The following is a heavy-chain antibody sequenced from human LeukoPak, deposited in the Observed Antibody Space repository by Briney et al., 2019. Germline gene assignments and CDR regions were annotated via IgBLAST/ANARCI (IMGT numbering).Heavy chain of an antibody. D-gene: IGHD5-12*01. CDR2: IYYSGST. CDR1: GGSISSYY. CDR3: ARELGYSGYDFGY. V-gene: IGHV4-59*01. Sequence: PSETLSLTCGVSGGSISSYYWSWIRQPPGKGLEWIGYIYYSGSTNYNPSLKSRVTISVDTSKNQFSLKLSSVTAADTAVYYCARELGYSGYDFGYWGQGTLVTVSS. J-gene: IGHJ4*02.